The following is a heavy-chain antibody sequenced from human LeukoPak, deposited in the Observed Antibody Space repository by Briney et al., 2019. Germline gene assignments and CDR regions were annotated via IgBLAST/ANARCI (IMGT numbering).Heavy chain of an antibody. CDR3: ARFTTDLYYYDSSGYPDAFDI. J-gene: IGHJ3*02. CDR1: GGSFSGYY. V-gene: IGHV4-34*01. Sequence: ASETLSLTCAVYGGSFSGYYWSWIRQPPGKGLEWIGEINHSGSTNYNPSLKSRVTISVDTSKNQFSLKLSSVTAADTAVYYCARFTTDLYYYDSSGYPDAFDIWGQGTMVTVSS. CDR2: INHSGST. D-gene: IGHD3-22*01.